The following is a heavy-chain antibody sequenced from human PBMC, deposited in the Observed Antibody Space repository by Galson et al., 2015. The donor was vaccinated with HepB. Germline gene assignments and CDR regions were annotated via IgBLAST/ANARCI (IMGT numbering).Heavy chain of an antibody. D-gene: IGHD6-19*01. V-gene: IGHV3-64*01. CDR1: GFTFSSYA. CDR3: ARVEAVAGPNGWYFDL. J-gene: IGHJ2*01. Sequence: SLRLSCAASGFTFSSYAMHWVRQAPGKGLEYVSAISSNGGSTYYANSVKGRFTISRDNSKNTLYLQMGSLRAEDMAVYYCARVEAVAGPNGWYFDLWGRGTLVTVSS. CDR2: ISSNGGST.